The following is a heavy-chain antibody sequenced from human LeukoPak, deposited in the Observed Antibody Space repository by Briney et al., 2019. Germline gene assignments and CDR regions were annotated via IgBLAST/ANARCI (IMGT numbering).Heavy chain of an antibody. J-gene: IGHJ4*02. CDR3: ARDPGIAAAGNF. V-gene: IGHV3-21*01. CDR1: GFTFSSYS. CDR2: ISSSSYI. D-gene: IGHD6-13*01. Sequence: GGSLRLSCAASGFTFSSYSMNWVRQAPGKGLEWVSSISSSSYIYYADSVKGRFTISRDNAKNSLYLQVNSLRAEDTAVYYCARDPGIAAAGNFWGQGTLVTVSS.